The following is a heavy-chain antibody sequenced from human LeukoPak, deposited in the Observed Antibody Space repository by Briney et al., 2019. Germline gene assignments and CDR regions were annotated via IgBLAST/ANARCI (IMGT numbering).Heavy chain of an antibody. CDR1: GFTFSSYW. V-gene: IGHV3-66*01. D-gene: IGHD5-12*01. CDR3: AREYRGYSGYDSLAPFGY. J-gene: IGHJ4*02. CDR2: IYSGGST. Sequence: GGSLRLSCAASGFTFSSYWMSWVRQAPGKGLEWVSVIYSGGSTYYADSVKGRFTISRDNSKNTLYLQMNSLRAEDTAVYYCAREYRGYSGYDSLAPFGYWGQGTLVTVSS.